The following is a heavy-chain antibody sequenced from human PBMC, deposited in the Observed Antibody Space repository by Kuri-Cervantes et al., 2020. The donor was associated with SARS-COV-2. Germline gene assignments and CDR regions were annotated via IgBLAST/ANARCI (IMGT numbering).Heavy chain of an antibody. CDR2: FDPEDGET. V-gene: IGHV1-24*01. Sequence: ASVKVSCKVSGYTPTELSIHWVRQAPGKGLEWMGGFDPEDGETIYAQKFQGRVTMTEDTSTDTAYMELKSLTSDDTAVYYCARQTDLWTGYSFDSWGQGTLVTVSS. J-gene: IGHJ4*02. CDR1: GYTPTELS. CDR3: ARQTDLWTGYSFDS. D-gene: IGHD3/OR15-3a*01.